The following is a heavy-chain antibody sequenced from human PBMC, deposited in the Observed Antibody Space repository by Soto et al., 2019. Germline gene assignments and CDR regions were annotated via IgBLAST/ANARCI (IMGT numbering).Heavy chain of an antibody. CDR1: GGSISSSSYY. D-gene: IGHD1-26*01. CDR3: AREEVGAITSYYYYYGMDV. V-gene: IGHV4-39*02. CDR2: IYYSGST. Sequence: SETLSLTCTVSGGSISSSSYYWGWIRQPPGKGLEWIGSIYYSGSTYYNPSLKSRVTISVDTSKNQFSLKLSSVTAADTAVYYCAREEVGAITSYYYYYGMDVWGQGTTVTVSS. J-gene: IGHJ6*02.